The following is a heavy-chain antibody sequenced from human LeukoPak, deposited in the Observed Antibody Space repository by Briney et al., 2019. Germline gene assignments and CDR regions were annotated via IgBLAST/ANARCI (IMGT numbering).Heavy chain of an antibody. CDR2: SFHDGSNT. Sequence: GEFLKISCKGSGYSITSYWIGGVRPMPGEVLGWGGISFHDGSNTRYSPSFQGQVTISADKSISTAYLQWSSLKASDTAMYYCARHNGYPDYSGEGTLVTVSS. V-gene: IGHV5-51*01. CDR1: GYSITSYW. D-gene: IGHD5-24*01. J-gene: IGHJ4*02. CDR3: ARHNGYPDY.